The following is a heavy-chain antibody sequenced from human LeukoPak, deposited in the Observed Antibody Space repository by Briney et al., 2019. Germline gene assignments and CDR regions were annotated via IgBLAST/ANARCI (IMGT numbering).Heavy chain of an antibody. CDR3: ARVIRGYSYGLDAFDI. CDR2: ISAYNGNT. Sequence: SVKVSCKASGYTFTSYGISWVRQAPGQGLEWMGWISAYNGNTNYAQKLQGRVTMTTDTSTSTAYMELRSLRSDDTAVYYCARVIRGYSYGLDAFDIWGQGTMVTVSS. V-gene: IGHV1-18*01. CDR1: GYTFTSYG. J-gene: IGHJ3*02. D-gene: IGHD5-18*01.